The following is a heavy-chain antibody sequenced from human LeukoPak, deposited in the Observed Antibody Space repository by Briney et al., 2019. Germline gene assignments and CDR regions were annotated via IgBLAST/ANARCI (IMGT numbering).Heavy chain of an antibody. CDR1: GFTFDDYA. D-gene: IGHD2/OR15-2a*01. V-gene: IGHV3-9*01. CDR3: AIDRDPVIAGYGMDV. J-gene: IGHJ6*02. Sequence: GRSLRLSCAASGFTFDDYAMHWVRQAPGKGLEWVSGISWNSGSIGYADSVKGRFTISRDNAKNSLYLQMNSLRAEDTALYYCAIDRDPVIAGYGMDVSGQGTTVTVSS. CDR2: ISWNSGSI.